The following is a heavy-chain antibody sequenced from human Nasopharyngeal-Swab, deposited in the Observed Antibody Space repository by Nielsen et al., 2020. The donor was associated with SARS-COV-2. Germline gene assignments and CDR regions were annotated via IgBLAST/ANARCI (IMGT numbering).Heavy chain of an antibody. CDR1: GGSISGSY. CDR3: AKVKGLGASYYDP. CDR2: IYSSGYS. J-gene: IGHJ4*02. D-gene: IGHD1-26*01. V-gene: IGHV4-59*01. Sequence: SETLFLTCTVSGGSISGSYWSWIRQPPGKGLEWLGYIYSSGYSNYNPSLKSRVTLSVDTSKNQFSLKLRSVTAADTAVYYCAKVKGLGASYYDPWGQGTLVTVSS.